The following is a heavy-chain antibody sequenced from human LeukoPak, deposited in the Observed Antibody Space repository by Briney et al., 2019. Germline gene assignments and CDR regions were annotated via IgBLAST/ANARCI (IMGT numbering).Heavy chain of an antibody. D-gene: IGHD6-6*01. CDR2: ISGSGGGT. J-gene: IGHJ4*02. CDR3: AKDRHPYSTSSDY. CDR1: GFTFGSYA. Sequence: GGSLRLSCAASGFTFGSYAMSWVRQAPGKGLEWVSAISGSGGGTYYADSVAGRFTISRDHSKNTLYLQMNSLRAEDTAVYYCAKDRHPYSTSSDYWGQGALVTVSS. V-gene: IGHV3-23*01.